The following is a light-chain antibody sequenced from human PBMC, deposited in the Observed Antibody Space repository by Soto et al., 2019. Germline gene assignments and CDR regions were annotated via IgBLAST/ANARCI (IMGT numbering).Light chain of an antibody. J-gene: IGLJ3*02. V-gene: IGLV2-11*01. CDR3: CSYVDADTWV. CDR2: GVS. CDR1: NSDVADYNY. Sequence: QSVLPQPRSGSGAPGQSVPISCTGTNSDVADYNYVSWYQQYPGKAPKLMISGVSERPSGVPDRFSGSKSGNTASLTISGLQAEDEADYYCCSYVDADTWVFGGGTKVTVL.